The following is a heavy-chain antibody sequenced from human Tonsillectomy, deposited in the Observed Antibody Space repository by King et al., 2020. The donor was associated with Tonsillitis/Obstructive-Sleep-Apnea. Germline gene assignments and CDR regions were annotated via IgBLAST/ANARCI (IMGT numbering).Heavy chain of an antibody. Sequence: ITLKESGPTLVKPTQTLTLTCTFSGFSLSTSQAGVGWIRQPPGKAREWLTLIYWDDDKRYSPSLNNRLTITKDTSKNQVVLTMTNMDPVDTATYYCAHTSRGSNWYYFDYWGQGTLVTVSS. J-gene: IGHJ4*02. V-gene: IGHV2-5*02. CDR2: IYWDDDK. CDR1: GFSLSTSQAG. CDR3: AHTSRGSNWYYFDY. D-gene: IGHD6-13*01.